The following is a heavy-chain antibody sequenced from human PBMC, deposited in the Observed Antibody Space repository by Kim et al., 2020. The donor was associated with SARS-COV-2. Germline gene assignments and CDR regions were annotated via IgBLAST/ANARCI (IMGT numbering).Heavy chain of an antibody. CDR3: ARGMDFWSGYYHYYYYYGMDV. CDR2: INHSGST. D-gene: IGHD3-3*01. Sequence: SETLSLTCAVYGGSFSGYYWSWIRQPPGKGLEWIGEINHSGSTNYNPSLKSRVTISVDTSKNQFSLKLSSVTAADTAVYYCARGMDFWSGYYHYYYYYGMDVWGQGTTVTVSS. V-gene: IGHV4-34*01. CDR1: GGSFSGYY. J-gene: IGHJ6*02.